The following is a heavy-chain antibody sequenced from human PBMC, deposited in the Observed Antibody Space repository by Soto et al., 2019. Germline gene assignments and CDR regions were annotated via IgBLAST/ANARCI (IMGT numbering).Heavy chain of an antibody. CDR2: ISYDGSNK. CDR1: GFTFSSYG. J-gene: IGHJ4*02. V-gene: IGHV3-30*18. CDR3: AKSHYYDSSGIDY. Sequence: QVQLVESGGGVVQPGRSLRLSCAASGFTFSSYGMHWVRQAPGKGLEWVAVISYDGSNKYYADSVKGRFTISRDNSKNTLYLQMNSLRAEDTAVYYCAKSHYYDSSGIDYWGQGTLVTVSS. D-gene: IGHD3-22*01.